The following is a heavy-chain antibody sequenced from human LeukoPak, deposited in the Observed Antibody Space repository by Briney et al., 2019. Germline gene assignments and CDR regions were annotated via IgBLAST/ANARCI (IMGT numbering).Heavy chain of an antibody. CDR2: ISAAGGNT. J-gene: IGHJ4*02. CDR1: GFTFSDYA. CDR3: ANKYTGSPVNF. V-gene: IGHV3-23*01. Sequence: GGSLRLSCAASGFTFSDYAMSWVRQAPGKGLEWLSSISAAGGNTYYADSVKGRFSISRDNAKNTLYLQMNSLRVDDMAIYYCANKYTGSPVNFWGQGTLVTVSS. D-gene: IGHD1-26*01.